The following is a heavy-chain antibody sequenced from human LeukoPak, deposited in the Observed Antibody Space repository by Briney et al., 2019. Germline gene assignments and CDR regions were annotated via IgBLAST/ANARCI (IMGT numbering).Heavy chain of an antibody. V-gene: IGHV1-18*01. CDR3: ARGVATNRYYFDY. J-gene: IGHJ4*02. CDR2: ISTYNGNT. CDR1: GYTFTTYG. D-gene: IGHD5-12*01. Sequence: ASVKVSCKASGYTFTTYGISWVRQAPGQGLEWLGWISTYNGNTNYAQKVQGRVTMTTDTSTRTAYMELSSLRSEDTAVYSCARGVATNRYYFDYWGQGTLVTVSS.